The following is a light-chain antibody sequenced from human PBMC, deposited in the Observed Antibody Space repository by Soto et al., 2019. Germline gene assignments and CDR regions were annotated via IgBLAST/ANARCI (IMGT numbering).Light chain of an antibody. Sequence: QLVLTQPPSASGTPGQTVTISCSGSSSNIGSAYIYWYQHLPGTAPKLLIYRNNQRPSGVPDRFSASKSGTSASLAISGLRSEDDADYYCAAWDDSLVVFGGGTQLTV. V-gene: IGLV1-47*01. J-gene: IGLJ2*01. CDR3: AAWDDSLVV. CDR1: SSNIGSAY. CDR2: RNN.